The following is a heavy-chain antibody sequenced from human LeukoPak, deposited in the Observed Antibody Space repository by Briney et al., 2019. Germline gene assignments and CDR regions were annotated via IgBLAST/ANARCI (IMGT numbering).Heavy chain of an antibody. CDR3: TTGRQD. CDR1: GFTFSSYS. V-gene: IGHV3-15*01. Sequence: PGGSLRLSCAASGFTFSSYSMNWVRQAPGKGLEWVGRIKSKTDGATTDYAAPVKGRFTISRDDSKNTLYLQMNSLEPEDTAVYYCTTGRQDWGQGTLVTVSS. CDR2: IKSKTDGATT. J-gene: IGHJ4*02.